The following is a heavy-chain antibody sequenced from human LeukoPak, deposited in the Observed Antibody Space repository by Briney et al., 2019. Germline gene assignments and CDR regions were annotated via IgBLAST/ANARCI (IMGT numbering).Heavy chain of an antibody. J-gene: IGHJ4*02. CDR1: GFTVSSNY. Sequence: GGSLRLSCAASGFTVSSNYMSWVRQAPGKGLEWVSVIYSGGSTYYADSVKGRFTISRDNSKNTLYLQMNSLRAEDTAVYYCASSYSSDWYSRWIDYWGQGTLVTVSS. CDR3: ASSYSSDWYSRWIDY. CDR2: IYSGGST. V-gene: IGHV3-66*01. D-gene: IGHD6-19*01.